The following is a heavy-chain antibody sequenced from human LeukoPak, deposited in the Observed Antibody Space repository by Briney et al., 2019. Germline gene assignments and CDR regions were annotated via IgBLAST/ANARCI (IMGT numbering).Heavy chain of an antibody. Sequence: GGSLRLSCAASGFTFDDYAMHWVRQAPGKGLEWVSLISWDGGSTYYADSVKGRFTIFRDNSKNSLYLQMNSLRAEDTALYYCAKDSSGYYWDYWGQGTLVTVSS. J-gene: IGHJ4*02. V-gene: IGHV3-43D*03. CDR3: AKDSSGYYWDY. D-gene: IGHD3-22*01. CDR2: ISWDGGST. CDR1: GFTFDDYA.